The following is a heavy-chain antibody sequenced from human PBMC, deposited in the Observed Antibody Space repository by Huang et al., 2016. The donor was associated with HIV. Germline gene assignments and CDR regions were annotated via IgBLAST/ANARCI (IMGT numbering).Heavy chain of an antibody. J-gene: IGHJ3*02. Sequence: QIQLMQSGPELKQPGASVKVSCKAYGYPFTSYGITWVRQAPGQGPEWMGWISASSGDTEYAQKFQGRVTLTTDTSTNIAYMELRSLRSDDTAKYYCARDPKYHRIGYYRQRRGIDIWGQGTMVIVSS. CDR3: ARDPKYHRIGYYRQRRGIDI. V-gene: IGHV1-18*01. CDR2: ISASSGDT. CDR1: GYPFTSYG. D-gene: IGHD3-22*01.